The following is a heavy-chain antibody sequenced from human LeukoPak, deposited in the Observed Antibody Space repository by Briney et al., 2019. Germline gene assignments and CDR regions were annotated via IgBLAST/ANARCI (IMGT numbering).Heavy chain of an antibody. CDR1: GFTFGSYS. CDR2: ISSGSTYI. Sequence: PGGSLRLSCVASGFTFGSYSGIWVRHTPGKGLECVSSISSGSTYIYSPDSVRGRFTISRDNAKNSLFLQMDSLRPEDTAVYYCASGYSYDSLRFWGQGTLVTVSS. J-gene: IGHJ4*02. V-gene: IGHV3-21*01. CDR3: ASGYSYDSLRF. D-gene: IGHD3-22*01.